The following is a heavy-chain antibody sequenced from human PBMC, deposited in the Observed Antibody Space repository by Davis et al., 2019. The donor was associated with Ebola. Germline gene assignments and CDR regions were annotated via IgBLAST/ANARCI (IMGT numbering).Heavy chain of an antibody. J-gene: IGHJ4*02. V-gene: IGHV3-11*01. CDR3: ARGEKRWLQLEGIDY. Sequence: GESLKISCAASGFTFSDYYMSWIRQAPGKGLEWVSYISSSGSTIYYADSVKGRFTISRDNAKNSLYLQMNSPRAEDTAVYYCARGEKRWLQLEGIDYWGQGTLVTVSS. CDR1: GFTFSDYY. CDR2: ISSSGSTI. D-gene: IGHD5-24*01.